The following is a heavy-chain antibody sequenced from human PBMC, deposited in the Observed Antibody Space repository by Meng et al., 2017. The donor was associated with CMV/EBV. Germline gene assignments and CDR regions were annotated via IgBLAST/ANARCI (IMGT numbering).Heavy chain of an antibody. CDR3: ARSGITRVYTRPEHPPGVDV. V-gene: IGHV3-30*04. CDR1: GFTFNNYV. J-gene: IGHJ6*02. D-gene: IGHD1-14*01. CDR2: IFYDGNNQ. Sequence: GESLKISCAASGFTFNNYVLHWVRQAPGKGLEWVAVIFYDGNNQYYADSVKGRFTISRDNSKNTLYLQMNSLRAEDTAVYYCARSGITRVYTRPEHPPGVDVWGQGTTVTVSS.